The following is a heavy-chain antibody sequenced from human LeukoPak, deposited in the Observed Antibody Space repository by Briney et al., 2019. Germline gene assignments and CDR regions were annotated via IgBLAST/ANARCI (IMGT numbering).Heavy chain of an antibody. D-gene: IGHD3-9*01. J-gene: IGHJ4*02. Sequence: SETLSLTCAVYGGSFSGYYWSWIRQPPGKGLEWIGEINHSGSTNYNPSLKSRVTISVDTSKNQFSLKLSSVTAADTAVYYCAGARSVLRYFDWLSYNHQPLDYWGQGTLVTVSS. V-gene: IGHV4-34*01. CDR2: INHSGST. CDR3: AGARSVLRYFDWLSYNHQPLDY. CDR1: GGSFSGYY.